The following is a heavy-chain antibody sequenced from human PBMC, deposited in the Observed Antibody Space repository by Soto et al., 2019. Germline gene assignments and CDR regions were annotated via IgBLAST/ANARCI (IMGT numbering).Heavy chain of an antibody. CDR1: GFTFSSYA. V-gene: IGHV3-23*01. D-gene: IGHD6-19*01. CDR3: GKGRYSSGWTYFDY. J-gene: IGHJ4*02. Sequence: EVQLLESGGGLVQPGGSLRLSCAASGFTFSSYAMSWVRQAPGKGLEWVSTISGVGDATYYADSVKGRFTISRDNSKNTLYLQMYSLRAEDTAVYYCGKGRYSSGWTYFDYWGQGTLVTVSS. CDR2: ISGVGDAT.